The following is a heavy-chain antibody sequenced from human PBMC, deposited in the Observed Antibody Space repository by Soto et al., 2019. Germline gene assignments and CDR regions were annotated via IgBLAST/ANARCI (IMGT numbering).Heavy chain of an antibody. CDR2: IIPIFGSP. J-gene: IGHJ5*02. V-gene: IGHV1-69*13. CDR3: AREKFSNFFDP. Sequence: SVKVSCETSGGIFNSYGLSWVRQAPGKGPEWMGQIIPIFGSPKYAQKFQGRLTISADESTNTAYMELSSLTSEDTAMYYCAREKFSNFFDPWGQGTQVTVSS. CDR1: GGIFNSYG.